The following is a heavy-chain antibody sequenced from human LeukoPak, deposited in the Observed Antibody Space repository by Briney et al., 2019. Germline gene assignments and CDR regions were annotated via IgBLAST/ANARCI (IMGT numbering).Heavy chain of an antibody. CDR2: IYTSGST. Sequence: NSSETLSLTCTVSGGSISSSSYYWGWIRQPAGKGLEWIGRIYTSGSTNYNPSLKSRVTMSVDTSKNQFSLKLSSVTAADTAVYYCARSGYRYGADASEIWGQGTMVTVSS. V-gene: IGHV4-61*02. CDR1: GGSISSSSYY. J-gene: IGHJ3*02. CDR3: ARSGYRYGADASEI. D-gene: IGHD5-18*01.